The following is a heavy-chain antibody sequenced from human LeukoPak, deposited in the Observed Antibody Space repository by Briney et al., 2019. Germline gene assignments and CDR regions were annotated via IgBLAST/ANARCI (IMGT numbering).Heavy chain of an antibody. CDR2: INTHNGDT. J-gene: IGHJ6*03. V-gene: IGHV1-18*01. CDR1: GHTFASFG. CDR3: ARDGYRLSGYFYYMDV. D-gene: IGHD2-2*03. Sequence: GASVKVSCKASGHTFASFGITWVRQAPGQGLEWMGWINTHNGDTNYAQKLQGRVTMTTDTSTSTAYMELRSLRSDDTAVYYCARDGYRLSGYFYYMDVWGKGTTVTVSS.